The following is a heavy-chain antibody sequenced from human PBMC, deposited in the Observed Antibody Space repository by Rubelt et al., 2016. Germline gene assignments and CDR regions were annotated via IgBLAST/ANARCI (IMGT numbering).Heavy chain of an antibody. Sequence: QVQLQESGPGLVKPSGTLSLTCAVSGGSISSRNWWTWVRQPPGKGLEWIGSIYYTGGTYYNPSLKSRVTISVDTSKNQFSRKLSSVTAADTAVYYCASRQLGGDAFDIWGQGTMVTVSS. D-gene: IGHD1-26*01. J-gene: IGHJ3*02. V-gene: IGHV4-4*02. CDR3: ASRQLGGDAFDI. CDR1: GGSISSRNW. CDR2: IYYTGGT.